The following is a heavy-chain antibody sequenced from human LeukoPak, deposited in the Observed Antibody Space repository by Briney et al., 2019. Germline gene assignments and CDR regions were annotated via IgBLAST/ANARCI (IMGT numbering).Heavy chain of an antibody. CDR1: GFTFSSYW. D-gene: IGHD4-11*01. CDR2: INSDGSRT. J-gene: IGHJ4*02. V-gene: IGHV3-74*01. CDR3: ARVRDDYTYFDC. Sequence: GGSLGLSCAASGFTFSSYWMHWVRQAPGHGLMWVSRINSDGSRTTYADSVRGRFTISRDNAKSTLYLQMNSLRAEDTAVYYCARVRDDYTYFDCWGQGTLVTVSS.